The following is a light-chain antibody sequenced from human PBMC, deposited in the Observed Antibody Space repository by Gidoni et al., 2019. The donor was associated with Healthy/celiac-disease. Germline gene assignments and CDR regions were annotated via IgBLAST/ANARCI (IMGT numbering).Light chain of an antibody. V-gene: IGKV3-20*01. CDR2: CAS. CDR1: QSGSSSY. CDR3: QQYGSSPRA. J-gene: IGKJ4*01. Sequence: DIVLTQSPGTLSLSPGERATLSCRASQSGSSSYLAWYQPKPAQAPSRLIYCASSRATGIPDRFSGSGSGTEFTLTISRLEHEDFAVYYCQQYGSSPRAFGGGTKVEIK.